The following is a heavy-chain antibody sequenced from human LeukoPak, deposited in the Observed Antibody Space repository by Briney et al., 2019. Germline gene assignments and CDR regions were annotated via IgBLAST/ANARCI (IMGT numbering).Heavy chain of an antibody. CDR3: AKAMSSTTWGIFDY. V-gene: IGHV3-23*01. J-gene: IGHJ4*02. Sequence: GGSLRLSCAASGFTFSSYAVSWVRQAPGRGLECISSISGSGETTHYADSVKGRFTSSRDNSKKTVYLQLSSLRAEDTAVYYCAKAMSSTTWGIFDYWGQGTLVTVSS. CDR1: GFTFSSYA. CDR2: ISGSGETT. D-gene: IGHD2-2*01.